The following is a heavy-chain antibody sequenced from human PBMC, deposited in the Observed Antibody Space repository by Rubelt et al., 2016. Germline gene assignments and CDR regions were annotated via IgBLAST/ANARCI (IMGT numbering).Heavy chain of an antibody. J-gene: IGHJ4*02. CDR3: AGVGDFSPYYYFDY. CDR1: GGSISSSSDY. V-gene: IGHV4-39*07. CDR2: IYYSGTT. Sequence: QLQLQESGPGLVKPSETLSLTCTVSGGSISSSSDYWGWIRQPPGKGLEWIGNIYYSGTTYYNPSLKSRVPIPIKTSKNQACRVRSSVTAADTAVYFCAGVGDFSPYYYFDYWGRGILVTVSS. D-gene: IGHD2-21*01.